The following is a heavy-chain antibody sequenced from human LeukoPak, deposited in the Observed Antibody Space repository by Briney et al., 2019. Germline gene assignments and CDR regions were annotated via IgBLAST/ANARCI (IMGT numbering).Heavy chain of an antibody. CDR2: IKQDGSEK. Sequence: PGGSLRLSCAASGFTFSSYWMSWVRQAPGKGLEWVTNIKQDGSEKYYVDSVKGRFTISRDTAKNSLYLQMNSLRAEDTAVYYCARGISSWNFGFGELSYYMDVWGKGTTVTISS. V-gene: IGHV3-7*01. CDR1: GFTFSSYW. D-gene: IGHD3-10*01. J-gene: IGHJ6*03. CDR3: ARGISSWNFGFGELSYYMDV.